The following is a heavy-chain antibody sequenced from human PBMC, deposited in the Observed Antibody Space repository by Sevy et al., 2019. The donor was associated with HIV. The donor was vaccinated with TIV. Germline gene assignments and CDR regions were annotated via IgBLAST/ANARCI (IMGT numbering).Heavy chain of an antibody. CDR3: ARDGGAYTYGTGKY. Sequence: GGSLRLSCAASRFTFSTYAMHWVRQAPGKGLEWVSVISYDGNIKYYAGSVKGRFTISRDDSKNTLYMQMNSLRAEDTAVYYCARDGGAYTYGTGKYWGQGTLVTVSS. CDR2: ISYDGNIK. CDR1: RFTFSTYA. D-gene: IGHD5-18*01. J-gene: IGHJ4*02. V-gene: IGHV3-30-3*01.